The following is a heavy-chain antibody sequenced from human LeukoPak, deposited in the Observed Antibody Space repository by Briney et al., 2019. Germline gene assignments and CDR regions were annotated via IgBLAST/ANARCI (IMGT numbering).Heavy chain of an antibody. Sequence: GRSLRLSCAASGFTFSSYAMHWVRQAPGKGLEWVAVISYDGSNKYYADSVKGRFTISRDNSKNTLYLQMNSLRAEDTAVYYCARGGPSSSWYEGDWYFDLWGRGTLVTVSS. CDR1: GFTFSSYA. CDR2: ISYDGSNK. CDR3: ARGGPSSSWYEGDWYFDL. D-gene: IGHD6-13*01. V-gene: IGHV3-30-3*01. J-gene: IGHJ2*01.